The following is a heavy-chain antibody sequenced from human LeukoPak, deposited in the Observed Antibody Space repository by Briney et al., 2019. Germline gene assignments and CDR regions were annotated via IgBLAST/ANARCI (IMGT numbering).Heavy chain of an antibody. Sequence: GGSLRLSCAASGFTVITNDMTSVRQAPGKGLEWVSVLYSDGNTKYADSVQGRFTISRDNSENTLYLEMNSLSPDDTAVYYCARGVEPLAANTLAYWGQGTLVTVSS. V-gene: IGHV3-53*01. CDR3: ARGVEPLAANTLAY. J-gene: IGHJ4*02. CDR1: GFTVITND. CDR2: LYSDGNT. D-gene: IGHD1-14*01.